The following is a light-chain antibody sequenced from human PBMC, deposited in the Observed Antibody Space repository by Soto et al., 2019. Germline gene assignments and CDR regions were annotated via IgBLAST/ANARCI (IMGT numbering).Light chain of an antibody. CDR3: QQYNTWRT. CDR2: GAS. J-gene: IGKJ1*01. V-gene: IGKV3-15*01. Sequence: EIVMTQSPATLSVSPGERATLSCRASQSVSSNLAWYQQKPGQAPRLLIYGASTRATGIPARFSGSGSGTEFTLTFSSLQSEDFAVYYCQQYNTWRTFGQGTKV. CDR1: QSVSSN.